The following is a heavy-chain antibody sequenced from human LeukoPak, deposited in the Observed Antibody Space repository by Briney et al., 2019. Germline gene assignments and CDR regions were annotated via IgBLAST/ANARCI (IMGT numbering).Heavy chain of an antibody. Sequence: ASVKVSCKASGYTFTSYAMHWVRQAPGQRLEWMGWINAGTGNTKHSQKFQDRVTITRDTSASTAYMELSSLRSEDTAVYYCARARLTLTMVRGVIITSSRSWFDPWGQGTLVTVSS. D-gene: IGHD3-10*01. CDR2: INAGTGNT. CDR1: GYTFTSYA. J-gene: IGHJ5*02. CDR3: ARARLTLTMVRGVIITSSRSWFDP. V-gene: IGHV1-3*01.